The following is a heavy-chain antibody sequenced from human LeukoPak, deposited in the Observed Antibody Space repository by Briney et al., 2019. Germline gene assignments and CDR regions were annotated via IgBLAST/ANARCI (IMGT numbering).Heavy chain of an antibody. V-gene: IGHV4-39*01. CDR3: ARLQTYYDFWSGYYSPGRFDY. CDR2: IYYSGST. Sequence: PSETLSLTCTVSGGSISSSSYYWGWIRRPPGKGLEWIGSIYYSGSTYYNPSLKSRVTISVDTSKNQFSLKLSSVTAADTAVYYCARLQTYYDFWSGYYSPGRFDYWGQGTLVTVSS. CDR1: GGSISSSSYY. J-gene: IGHJ4*02. D-gene: IGHD3-3*01.